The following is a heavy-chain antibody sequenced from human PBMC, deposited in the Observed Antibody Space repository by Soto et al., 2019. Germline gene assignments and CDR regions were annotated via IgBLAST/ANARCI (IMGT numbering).Heavy chain of an antibody. CDR3: ARSVAVPGAHIDY. J-gene: IGHJ4*02. CDR2: VYYTGST. V-gene: IGHV4-59*01. CDR1: GGSISGSY. Sequence: PLETLSLTCSVSGGSISGSYLSWIRQSPGKGLEWLGYVYYTGSTNYSPSLRSRVSISVDTSKNEFSLRLSSVTAADTAVYFCARSVAVPGAHIDYWGQGTQVTVYS. D-gene: IGHD6-19*01.